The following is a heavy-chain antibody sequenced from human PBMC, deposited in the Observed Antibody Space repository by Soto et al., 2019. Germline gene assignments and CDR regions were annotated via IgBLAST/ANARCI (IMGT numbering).Heavy chain of an antibody. V-gene: IGHV3-23*01. CDR2: VSVDAGTT. CDR3: EKDGIRGIHIDN. Sequence: VQLLESGGGLVQRGGSLRLSCAASGFTLSSYPMSWVRQAPGKGLQWVASVSVDAGTTYYADSVKGRFTISRDNSKNTLHLQMDSVRADDTAVYYCEKDGIRGIHIDNWGQGTPVTVSS. CDR1: GFTLSSYP. J-gene: IGHJ4*02.